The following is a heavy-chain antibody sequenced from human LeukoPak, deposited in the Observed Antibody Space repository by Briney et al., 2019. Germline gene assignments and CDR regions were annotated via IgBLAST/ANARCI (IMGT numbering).Heavy chain of an antibody. J-gene: IGHJ3*02. Sequence: SQTLSLTCTVSGGSISSGSYYWSWIRQPAGKGLEWIGRIYTSGSTNYNPSLKSRVTISVDTSKNQFSLKLSSVTAADPAVYYCARDRDAFDIWGQGTMVTVSS. CDR2: IYTSGST. CDR3: ARDRDAFDI. V-gene: IGHV4-61*02. CDR1: GGSISSGSYY.